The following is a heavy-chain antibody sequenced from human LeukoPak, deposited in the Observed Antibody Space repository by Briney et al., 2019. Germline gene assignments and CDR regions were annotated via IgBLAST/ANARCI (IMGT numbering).Heavy chain of an antibody. CDR2: IYSGGST. CDR3: ARGNDFSTSTYYYYMDV. CDR1: GLTGSDHC. D-gene: IGHD2-21*02. J-gene: IGHJ6*03. Sequence: GGSLRLSCAASGLTGSDHCMTWVRQAPGKGLEWVSVIYSGGSTYYAGSVKGRFTISRDNSKNTLYLEMNSLRAEDTAVYHCARGNDFSTSTYYYYMDVWGKGTTVTVSS. V-gene: IGHV3-66*02.